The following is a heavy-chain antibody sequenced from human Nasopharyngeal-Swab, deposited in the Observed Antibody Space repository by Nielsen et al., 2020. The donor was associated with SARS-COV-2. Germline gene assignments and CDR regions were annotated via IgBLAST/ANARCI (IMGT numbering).Heavy chain of an antibody. CDR2: INAGNGNT. D-gene: IGHD3-16*02. Sequence: ASVKVSCKASGYTFTSYAMHWVRQAPGQRLEWMGWINAGNGNTKYSQKFQGRVTITRDTSTSTAYMELSSLRSEDTAVYYCARNPVDYDYVWGSYRYRTFDYWGQGTLVTVSS. J-gene: IGHJ4*02. CDR3: ARNPVDYDYVWGSYRYRTFDY. CDR1: GYTFTSYA. V-gene: IGHV1-3*01.